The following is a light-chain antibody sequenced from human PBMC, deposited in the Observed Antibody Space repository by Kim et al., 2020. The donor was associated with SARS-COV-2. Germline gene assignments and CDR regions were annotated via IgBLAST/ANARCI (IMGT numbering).Light chain of an antibody. V-gene: IGLV3-1*01. J-gene: IGLJ3*02. CDR2: EDY. CDR1: KLGDKN. CDR3: QAWDSNTVV. Sequence: SVSPGQTASITCSGDKLGDKNVCWYQQKPGQSPVLVIYEDYKRPSGIPERFSGSNSGNTATLTISGTQAMDEADYYCQAWDSNTVVFVGGTQLTVL.